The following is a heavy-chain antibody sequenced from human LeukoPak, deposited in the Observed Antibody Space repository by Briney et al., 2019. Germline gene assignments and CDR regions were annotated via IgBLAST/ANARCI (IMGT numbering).Heavy chain of an antibody. CDR3: ARGRYYDFWSGYHVEKEKYYFDY. Sequence: SETLSLTCAVYGGSFSGYYWSWIRQPPGKGLEWIGEINHSGSTNYNPSLKSRVTISVDTSKNQFSLKLSSVTAADTAVYYCARGRYYDFWSGYHVEKEKYYFDYWGQGTLVTVSS. V-gene: IGHV4-34*01. CDR2: INHSGST. CDR1: GGSFSGYY. D-gene: IGHD3-3*01. J-gene: IGHJ4*02.